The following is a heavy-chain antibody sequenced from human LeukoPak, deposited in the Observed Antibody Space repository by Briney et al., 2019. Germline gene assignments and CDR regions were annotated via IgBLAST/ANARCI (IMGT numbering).Heavy chain of an antibody. CDR2: INPNSGGT. CDR3: ARGLYCSSTSCYYWFDP. J-gene: IGHJ5*02. Sequence: GASVKVFCKASGYTFTGYYMHWVRQAPGQGLEWMGRINPNSGGTNYAQKFQGRVTMTRDTSISTAYMELSRLRSDDTAVYYCARGLYCSSTSCYYWFDPWGQGTLVTVSS. V-gene: IGHV1-2*06. CDR1: GYTFTGYY. D-gene: IGHD2-2*01.